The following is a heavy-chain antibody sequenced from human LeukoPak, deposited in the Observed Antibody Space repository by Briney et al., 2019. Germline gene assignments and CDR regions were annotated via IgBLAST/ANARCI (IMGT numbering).Heavy chain of an antibody. CDR1: GGSFSGYY. V-gene: IGHV4-34*01. CDR3: ARIPRITIFGVVPIKIGAFDI. J-gene: IGHJ3*02. CDR2: INHSGST. D-gene: IGHD3-3*01. Sequence: PSETLSLTCAVYGGSFSGYYWSWIRQPPGKGLEWIGEINHSGSTNYNPSLKSRVTISVDTSKNQFSLELSSVTAADTAVYYCARIPRITIFGVVPIKIGAFDIWGQGTMVTVSS.